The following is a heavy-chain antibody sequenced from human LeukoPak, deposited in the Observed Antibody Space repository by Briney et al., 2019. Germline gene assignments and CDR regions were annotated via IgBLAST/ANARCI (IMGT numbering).Heavy chain of an antibody. CDR1: GFTFSDYV. J-gene: IGHJ4*02. V-gene: IGHV3-23*01. Sequence: SGGSLRLSCAASGFTFSDYVMIWVRQAPGKGLEWVSGITASGDRTFYGDSVRGRFTMSRDNSKNTVYLQMNSLRVDDTAVYYCAGRDIVVVVSASDYWGQGTLVTVSS. D-gene: IGHD2-15*01. CDR2: ITASGDRT. CDR3: AGRDIVVVVSASDY.